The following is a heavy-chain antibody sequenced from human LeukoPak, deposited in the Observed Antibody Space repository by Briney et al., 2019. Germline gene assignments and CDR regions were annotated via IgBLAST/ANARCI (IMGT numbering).Heavy chain of an antibody. CDR1: GYTFTSYA. D-gene: IGHD2/OR15-2a*01. J-gene: IGHJ6*02. Sequence: ASVKVSCKASGYTFTSYAMNWVRQAPGQGLEWMGWINTNTGNPTYAQGFTGRFVFSLDTSVSTAYLQISSLKAEDTAVYYCARGAAVGLWVGMDVWGQGTTVTVSS. CDR2: INTNTGNP. V-gene: IGHV7-4-1*02. CDR3: ARGAAVGLWVGMDV.